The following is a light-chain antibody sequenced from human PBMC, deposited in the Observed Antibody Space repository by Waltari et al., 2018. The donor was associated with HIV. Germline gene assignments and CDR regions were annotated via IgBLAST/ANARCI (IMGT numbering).Light chain of an antibody. CDR1: SSIIGKHD. CDR3: ATWDDSLSGPV. V-gene: IGLV1-47*01. Sequence: QSVLTQPPSASGTPGQMVTISCSGSSSIIGKHDFFWYQHLPGTAPKLLISRNEQRPSGVPDRFSGSKSGASASLAISGLRSEDEADYYCATWDDSLSGPVFGVGTKLTVL. J-gene: IGLJ3*02. CDR2: RNE.